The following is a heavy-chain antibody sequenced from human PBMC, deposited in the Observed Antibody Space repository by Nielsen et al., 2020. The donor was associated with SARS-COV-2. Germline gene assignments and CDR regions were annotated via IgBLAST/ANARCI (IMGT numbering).Heavy chain of an antibody. CDR2: SSSYNANT. Sequence: ASVKVSCKASGYTFTVFDISWVRQAPGQGLEWMGWSSSYNANTNYAEKFQGRVTMTTDTSTSTAYMELRSLRSDDTAVYYCASRYDDSVLAAFDIWGQGTMVTVSS. V-gene: IGHV1-18*04. CDR1: GYTFTVFD. CDR3: ASRYDDSVLAAFDI. J-gene: IGHJ3*02. D-gene: IGHD4-17*01.